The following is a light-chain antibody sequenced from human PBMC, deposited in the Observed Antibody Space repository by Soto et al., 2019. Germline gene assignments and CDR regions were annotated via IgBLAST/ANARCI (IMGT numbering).Light chain of an antibody. CDR2: DAS. V-gene: IGKV3-20*01. Sequence: EFVLTQSPGTLSLSPGERATLSCMASQTVRNNYLAWYQQKPGQAPRLLIYDASSRATGIPDRFSGGGSGTDFTLTISRLEPEDFAVYYCQQFSSYPLTCGGGTKGDIK. CDR1: QTVRNNY. CDR3: QQFSSYPLT. J-gene: IGKJ4*01.